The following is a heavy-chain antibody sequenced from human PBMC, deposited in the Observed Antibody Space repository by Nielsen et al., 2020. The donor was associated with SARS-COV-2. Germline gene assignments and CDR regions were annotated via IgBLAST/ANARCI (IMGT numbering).Heavy chain of an antibody. CDR2: IYYSGST. D-gene: IGHD3-22*01. Sequence: WIRQPPGKGLEWIGSIYYSGSTYYNPSLKSRVTISVDTSKNQFSLKLSSVTAADTAVYYCARLGLPEGVITPGIRPTYYYYGMDVWGQGTTVTVSS. V-gene: IGHV4-39*01. J-gene: IGHJ6*02. CDR3: ARLGLPEGVITPGIRPTYYYYGMDV.